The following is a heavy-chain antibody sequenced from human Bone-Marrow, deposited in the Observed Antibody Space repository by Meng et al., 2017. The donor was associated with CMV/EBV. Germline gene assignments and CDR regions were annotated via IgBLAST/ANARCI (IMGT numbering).Heavy chain of an antibody. CDR2: IKSKTDGGTT. Sequence: GESLKISCAASGFTFSNAWMSWVRQAPGKGLEWVGRIKSKTDGGTTDYAAPVKGRFTISRDDSKNTLYLQMNSLKTEDTAVYYCTTDTVAVASTLRDWYYGMDVWGQGTLVTVSS. CDR1: GFTFSNAW. CDR3: TTDTVAVASTLRDWYYGMDV. V-gene: IGHV3-15*01. J-gene: IGHJ6*02. D-gene: IGHD6-19*01.